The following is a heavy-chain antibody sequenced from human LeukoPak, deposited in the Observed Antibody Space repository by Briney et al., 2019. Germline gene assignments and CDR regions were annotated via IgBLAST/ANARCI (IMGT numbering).Heavy chain of an antibody. V-gene: IGHV4-39*01. D-gene: IGHD4-17*01. Sequence: SETLSLTCTVSGGSISSSSYYWGWIRQPPGTGLEWIGSIYYSGSTYYNPSLKSRVTISVDTSKNQFSLKLSSVTAADTAVYYCATSHVTVTIQQDAFDIWGQGTMVTVSS. CDR3: ATSHVTVTIQQDAFDI. CDR1: GGSISSSSYY. CDR2: IYYSGST. J-gene: IGHJ3*02.